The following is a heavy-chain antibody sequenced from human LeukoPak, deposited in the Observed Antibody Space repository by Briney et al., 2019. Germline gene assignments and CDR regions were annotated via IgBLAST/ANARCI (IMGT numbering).Heavy chain of an antibody. V-gene: IGHV1-69*06. CDR1: GYTFYYYG. Sequence: SVKVSCKASGYTFYYYGISWVRQAPGQGLEWMGGNIPIFGTANYAQKFQGRVTITADKSTSTAYMELSSLRSEDTAVYYCASSGYYIYYFDYWGQGTLVTVSS. CDR2: NIPIFGTA. CDR3: ASSGYYIYYFDY. D-gene: IGHD3-22*01. J-gene: IGHJ4*02.